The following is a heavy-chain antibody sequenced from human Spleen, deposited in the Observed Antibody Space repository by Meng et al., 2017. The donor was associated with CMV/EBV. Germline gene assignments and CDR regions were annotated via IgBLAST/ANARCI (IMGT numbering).Heavy chain of an antibody. CDR1: GYTFTGYI. CDR2: INPNTGVT. Sequence: ASVKVSCKASGYTFTGYILHWMRQAPGQGLEWMGWINPNTGVTHYSQRFQGRVTLTGDTSITTAYMDLSGLKSDDTAVYFCARNSYGYRFDYWGQGTLVTVSS. J-gene: IGHJ4*02. V-gene: IGHV1-2*02. CDR3: ARNSYGYRFDY. D-gene: IGHD5-18*01.